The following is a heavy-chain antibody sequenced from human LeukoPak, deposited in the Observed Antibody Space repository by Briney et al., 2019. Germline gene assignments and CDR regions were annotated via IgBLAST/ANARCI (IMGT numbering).Heavy chain of an antibody. CDR2: IKQDGTEK. CDR3: ARRGASTGGLDY. CDR1: GFSFTTYW. J-gene: IGHJ4*02. Sequence: GGSLRLSCAAPGFSFTTYWMSWVRQAPGKGLEWVANIKQDGTEKYYVDSVKGRFTISRDNAKNSLYLQMNSLRVEDTAVYYCARRGASTGGLDYWGQGTLVTVSS. D-gene: IGHD1-1*01. V-gene: IGHV3-7*01.